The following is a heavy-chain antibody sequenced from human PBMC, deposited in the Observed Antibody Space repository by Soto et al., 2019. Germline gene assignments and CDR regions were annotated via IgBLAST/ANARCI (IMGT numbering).Heavy chain of an antibody. D-gene: IGHD2-8*01. CDR1: GYSFTDYH. V-gene: IGHV1-2*04. J-gene: IGHJ6*02. CDR3: ARGDSADCSNGVCSFFYNHDMDV. CDR2: INPKSGGT. Sequence: GASVKVSCKASGYSFTDYHIHWVRQAPGQGLEWLGRINPKSGGTSTAQKFQGWVTMTTDTSISTASMELTRLTSDDTAIYYCARGDSADCSNGVCSFFYNHDMDVWGQGTTVTVSS.